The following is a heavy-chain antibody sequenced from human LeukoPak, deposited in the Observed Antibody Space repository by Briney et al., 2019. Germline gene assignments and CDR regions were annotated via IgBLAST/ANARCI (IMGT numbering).Heavy chain of an antibody. CDR3: ASTRYSSSSLNY. Sequence: SETLSLTRTVSGGSISSDNWRWIPQPPGKGLEWVGCIHYSVRTNYYPSLKSRVTISADTSTTQCSLKLSSVTAADTAMYYCASTRYSSSSLNYWGQGNLVTASS. CDR1: GGSISSDN. D-gene: IGHD6-6*01. CDR2: IHYSVRT. J-gene: IGHJ4*02. V-gene: IGHV4-59*01.